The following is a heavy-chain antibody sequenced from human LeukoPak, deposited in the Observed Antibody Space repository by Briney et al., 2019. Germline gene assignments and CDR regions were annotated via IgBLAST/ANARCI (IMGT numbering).Heavy chain of an antibody. CDR1: GYTFTSYA. J-gene: IGHJ4*02. CDR2: INTNTGNP. Sequence: GASVKVSCKASGYTFTSYAMNWARQAPGQGLEWMGWINTNTGNPTYAQGFTGRFVFSLDTSVSTAYLQISSLKAEDTAVYYCARALRSGYSYGTKDFDYWGQGTLVTVSS. CDR3: ARALRSGYSYGTKDFDY. D-gene: IGHD5-18*01. V-gene: IGHV7-4-1*02.